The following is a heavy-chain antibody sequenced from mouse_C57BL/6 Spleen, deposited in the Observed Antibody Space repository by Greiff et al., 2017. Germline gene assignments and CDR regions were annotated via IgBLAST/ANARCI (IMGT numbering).Heavy chain of an antibody. J-gene: IGHJ1*03. Sequence: VQLQQPGAELVKPGASVKLSCKASGYTFTSYWMHWVKQRPGQGLEWIGMIHPNSGSTNYNEKFKSQATLTVDKSSSTAYMQLSSLTSEDSAVYYCARRRITAVVAENWYFDVWGTGTTVTVSS. V-gene: IGHV1-64*01. CDR2: IHPNSGST. CDR1: GYTFTSYW. CDR3: ARRRITAVVAENWYFDV. D-gene: IGHD1-1*01.